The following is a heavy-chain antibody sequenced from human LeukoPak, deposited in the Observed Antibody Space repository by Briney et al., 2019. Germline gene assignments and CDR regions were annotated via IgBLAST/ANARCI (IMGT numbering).Heavy chain of an antibody. CDR2: INPNSGGT. Sequence: GASVKVSCKASGYTFTGYYMHWVRQAPGQGLEWMGWINPNSGGTNYAQKFQGRVTMTRDTSISTAYMELSRLRSDDTAVYYCARDDSGSSELGYDYWGQGTLVTVSS. J-gene: IGHJ4*02. CDR3: ARDDSGSSELGYDY. V-gene: IGHV1-2*02. D-gene: IGHD1-26*01. CDR1: GYTFTGYY.